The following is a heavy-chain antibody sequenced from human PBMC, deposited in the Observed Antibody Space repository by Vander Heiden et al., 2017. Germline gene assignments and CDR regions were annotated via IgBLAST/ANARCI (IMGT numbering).Heavy chain of an antibody. Sequence: EVQLVESGGGLVKPGGSLRLSCAASGFPFSSYSMNWVRQAPGKGLEWVSSISSSSSYIYYADSVKGRFTISRDNAKNSLYLQMNSLRAEDTAVYYCARDHGGSYLKEYFDYWGQGTLVTVSS. J-gene: IGHJ4*02. V-gene: IGHV3-21*01. CDR3: ARDHGGSYLKEYFDY. CDR1: GFPFSSYS. CDR2: ISSSSSYI. D-gene: IGHD1-26*01.